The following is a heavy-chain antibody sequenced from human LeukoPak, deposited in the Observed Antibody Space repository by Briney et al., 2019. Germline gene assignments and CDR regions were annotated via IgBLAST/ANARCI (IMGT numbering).Heavy chain of an antibody. CDR1: GFTFSTYW. V-gene: IGHV3-7*02. D-gene: IGHD2-21*02. J-gene: IGHJ4*02. CDR2: INQDGSGK. CDR3: TRGGTYCGGDCYSDY. Sequence: GGSLRLSCAASGFTFSTYWMTWVRQAPGKGLEWVANINQDGSGKYYVDSVKGRFTISRDNAKNSLYLQMNSLRAEDTAVYYCTRGGTYCGGDCYSDYWGQGTLVTVSS.